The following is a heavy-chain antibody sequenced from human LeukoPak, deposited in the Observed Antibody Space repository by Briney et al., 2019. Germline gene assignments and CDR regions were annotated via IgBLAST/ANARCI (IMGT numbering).Heavy chain of an antibody. V-gene: IGHV3-23*01. CDR2: ISGSGGST. CDR1: GFTFSSYS. CDR3: AKGGWNHPFDY. Sequence: GGSLRLSCAASGFTFSSYSMNWVRQAPGKGLEWVSAISGSGGSTYYADSVKGRFTISRDNSKNTLYLQMNSLRAEDTAVYYCAKGGWNHPFDYWGQGTLVTVSS. J-gene: IGHJ4*02. D-gene: IGHD1-14*01.